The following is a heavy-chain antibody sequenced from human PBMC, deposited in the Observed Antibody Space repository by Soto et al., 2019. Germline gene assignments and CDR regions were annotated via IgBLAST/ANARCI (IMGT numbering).Heavy chain of an antibody. J-gene: IGHJ4*02. D-gene: IGHD2-2*01. Sequence: GASVKVSCKASGYTFTSYDINWVRQATGQGLEWMGWMNPNSGNTGYAQKFQGRVTISVDTSKNQFSLKLSSVTAADTAVYYCARGGYCSSTSCFDYWGQGTLVTVSS. V-gene: IGHV1-8*01. CDR1: GYTFTSYD. CDR2: MNPNSGNT. CDR3: ARGGYCSSTSCFDY.